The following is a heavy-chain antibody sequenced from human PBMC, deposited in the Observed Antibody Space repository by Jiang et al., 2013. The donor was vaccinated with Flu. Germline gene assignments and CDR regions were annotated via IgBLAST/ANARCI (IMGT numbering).Heavy chain of an antibody. CDR2: IYYSGST. Sequence: EWIGSIYYSGSTYYNPSLKSRVTISVDTSKNQFSLKLSSVTAADTAVYYCARGFRDIVVVTATLKPYYYYGMDVWGQGTTVTVSS. V-gene: IGHV4-39*07. J-gene: IGHJ6*02. CDR3: ARGFRDIVVVTATLKPYYYYGMDV. D-gene: IGHD2-21*02.